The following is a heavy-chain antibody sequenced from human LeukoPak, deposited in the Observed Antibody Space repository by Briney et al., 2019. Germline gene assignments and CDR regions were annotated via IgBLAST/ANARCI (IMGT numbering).Heavy chain of an antibody. CDR1: GGSISSYY. CDR2: IYYSGST. Sequence: SETLSFTCTVSGGSISSYYWSWTRQPPGKGLEWIGYIYYSGSTNYNPSLKSRVTISVDTSKNQFSLKLSSVTAADTAVYYCARGWGYFDYWGQGTLVTVSS. V-gene: IGHV4-59*01. D-gene: IGHD7-27*01. CDR3: ARGWGYFDY. J-gene: IGHJ4*02.